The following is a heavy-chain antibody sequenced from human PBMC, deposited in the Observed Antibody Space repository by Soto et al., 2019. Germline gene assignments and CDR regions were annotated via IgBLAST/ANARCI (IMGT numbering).Heavy chain of an antibody. CDR3: AREFSTYYYDS. CDR2: IIPIFGTA. CDR1: GGTFSSYA. Sequence: ASVKVSCKASGGTFSSYAISWVRQAPGQGLEWMGGIIPIFGTANYAQKFQGRVTITADKSTSTAYMEPSSLRSEDTAVYYCAREFSTYYYDSWGQGTLVTVSS. J-gene: IGHJ4*02. V-gene: IGHV1-69*06. D-gene: IGHD3-22*01.